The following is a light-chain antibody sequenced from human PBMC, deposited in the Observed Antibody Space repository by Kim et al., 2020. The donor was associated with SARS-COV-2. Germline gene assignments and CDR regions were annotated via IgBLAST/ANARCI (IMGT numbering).Light chain of an antibody. V-gene: IGLV1-51*01. J-gene: IGLJ3*02. CDR3: GTWDSGLTAGV. Sequence: QSVLTQPPSVSAAPGQKVTISCSGSSCNIGTNFVSWYQQLPGTAPKLLIYDNDKRPSGIPDRFSGSKSGASATLGISGLQTGDEADYYCGTWDSGLTAGVFGGGTQLTVL. CDR2: DND. CDR1: SCNIGTNF.